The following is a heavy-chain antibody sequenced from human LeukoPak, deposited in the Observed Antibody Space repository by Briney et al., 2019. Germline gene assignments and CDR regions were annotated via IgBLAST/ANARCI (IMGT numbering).Heavy chain of an antibody. CDR2: IKQDGSEK. D-gene: IGHD2-15*01. CDR3: ARDGEYCSGGSCYSSYYYGMDV. J-gene: IGHJ6*02. CDR1: GFTFSSYW. V-gene: IGHV3-7*01. Sequence: GGSLRLSCAASGFTFSSYWMSWVRQAPGKGLEWVANIKQDGSEKYYVDSVKGRFTISRDDAKNSLYLQTNSLRAEDTAVYYCARDGEYCSGGSCYSSYYYGMDVWGQGTTVTVSS.